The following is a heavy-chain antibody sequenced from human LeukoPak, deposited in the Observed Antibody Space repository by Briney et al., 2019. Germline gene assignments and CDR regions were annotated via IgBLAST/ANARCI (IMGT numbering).Heavy chain of an antibody. CDR3: ARGKAVADY. J-gene: IGHJ4*02. CDR2: ITSGSSHI. V-gene: IGHV3-21*01. D-gene: IGHD6-19*01. Sequence: PGGSLRLSCAASGFTFSSYNMNWVRQTPGQGLEWVSSITSGSSHIYYADSVKGRFTISRDNSKNTLYLQMNSLRAEDTAVYYCARGKAVADYWGQGTLVTVSS. CDR1: GFTFSSYN.